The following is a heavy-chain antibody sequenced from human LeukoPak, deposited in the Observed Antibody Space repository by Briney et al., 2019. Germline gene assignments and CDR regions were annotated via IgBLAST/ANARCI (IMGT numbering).Heavy chain of an antibody. J-gene: IGHJ4*02. CDR2: LFPGGST. CDR3: ARDLTKRFDFDY. V-gene: IGHV4-59*01. Sequence: SETLSLTCTVSGVSISSYYWSWIRQPPGKGLEWIGYLFPGGSTNYNPTLKSRMTISLDTSKNQLSLKLTSVAAADTAVYFCARDLTKRFDFDYWGQGALVTVSS. CDR1: GVSISSYY. D-gene: IGHD3-3*01.